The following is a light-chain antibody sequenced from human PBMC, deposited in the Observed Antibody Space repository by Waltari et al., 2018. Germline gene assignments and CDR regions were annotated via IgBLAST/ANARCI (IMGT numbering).Light chain of an antibody. CDR2: AAS. V-gene: IGKV1-6*01. J-gene: IGKJ1*01. CDR3: QQGFNVPRT. CDR1: QGISNW. Sequence: SLSASVGDKVTISCRASQGISNWLSWYQQKPGRAPKLLIYAASSLQSGVPSRFSGSGSGTDYTLTISSLQPEDFATYYCQQGFNVPRTFGQGTRVEIK.